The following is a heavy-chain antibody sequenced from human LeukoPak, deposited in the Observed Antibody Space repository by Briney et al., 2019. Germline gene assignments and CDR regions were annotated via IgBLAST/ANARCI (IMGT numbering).Heavy chain of an antibody. Sequence: PGGSLRLSCAASGFTFSRYSMNWVRQAPGKGLEWVSYITNSSSTIFYADSVKGRFTISRDNARSSLYLQMSSLRAEDTAVYYCTTAKNDHWGQGTLVTVSS. CDR2: ITNSSSTI. J-gene: IGHJ4*02. CDR1: GFTFSRYS. V-gene: IGHV3-48*04. CDR3: TTAKNDH.